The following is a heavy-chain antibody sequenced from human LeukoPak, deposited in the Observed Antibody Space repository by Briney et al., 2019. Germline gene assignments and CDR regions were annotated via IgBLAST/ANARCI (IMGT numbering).Heavy chain of an antibody. CDR1: GFTFSDYW. J-gene: IGHJ4*02. Sequence: GGSLRLSCAASGFTFSDYWMHWVRQAPGKGLVWVSRIISDGSMTNYADSVKGRFTISRDNAKNTLYLQMNSLRAEDTAVYYCAKDHDYVWGSYHDHYYFDYWGQGTLVTVSS. D-gene: IGHD3-16*02. V-gene: IGHV3-74*01. CDR3: AKDHDYVWGSYHDHYYFDY. CDR2: IISDGSMT.